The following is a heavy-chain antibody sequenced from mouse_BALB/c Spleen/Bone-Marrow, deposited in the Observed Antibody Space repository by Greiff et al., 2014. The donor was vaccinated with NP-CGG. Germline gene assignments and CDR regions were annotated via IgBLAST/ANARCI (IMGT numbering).Heavy chain of an antibody. J-gene: IGHJ2*01. CDR1: GYAFTNYL. V-gene: IGHV1-54*01. CDR3: ARRDGSYFDY. CDR2: INPGSGGT. D-gene: IGHD3-3*01. Sequence: VQLQQSGAELVRPGTSVKVSCKASGYAFTNYLIEWVKQRPGQGLEWIGMINPGSGGTNYNEKFKGKATLTADKSSSTAYMQLSSQTSDDSAVYFCARRDGSYFDYWGQGTTLTVSS.